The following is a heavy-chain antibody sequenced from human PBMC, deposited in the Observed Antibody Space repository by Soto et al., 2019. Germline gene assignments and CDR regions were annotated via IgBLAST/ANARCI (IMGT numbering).Heavy chain of an antibody. CDR2: ISGSGGST. CDR3: AKVFGRILPNRYYFDY. CDR1: GFTFSSYA. J-gene: IGHJ4*02. Sequence: GGSLRLSCAASGFTFSSYAMSWVRQAPGKGLEWVSAISGSGGSTYYADSVKGRFTISRDNSKNTLYLQMNSLRAEDTAVYYCAKVFGRILPNRYYFDYWGQGTLVTVSS. D-gene: IGHD3-10*02. V-gene: IGHV3-23*01.